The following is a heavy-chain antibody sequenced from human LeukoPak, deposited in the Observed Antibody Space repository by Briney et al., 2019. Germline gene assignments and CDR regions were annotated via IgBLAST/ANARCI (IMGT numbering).Heavy chain of an antibody. V-gene: IGHV1-18*01. CDR3: ARDLVVLVVAAAFDY. Sequence: ASVKVSCKASGYTFTSYGISWVRQAPGQGLEWMGWISAYNGSTNYAQKLQGRVTMTTDTSTSTAYMELRSLRSDDTAVYYCARDLVVLVVAAAFDYWGQGTLVTVSS. CDR1: GYTFTSYG. D-gene: IGHD2-15*01. CDR2: ISAYNGST. J-gene: IGHJ4*02.